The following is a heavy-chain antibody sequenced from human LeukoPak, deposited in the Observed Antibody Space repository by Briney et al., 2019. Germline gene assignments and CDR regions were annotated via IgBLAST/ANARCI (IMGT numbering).Heavy chain of an antibody. D-gene: IGHD3/OR15-3a*01. V-gene: IGHV3-23*01. CDR3: AKVDWSVALYYFDY. CDR2: ISSSGGST. CDR1: GFTFSSYA. J-gene: IGHJ4*02. Sequence: GGSLRLSCAASGFTFSSYAMSWVRQAPGKGLEWVSAISSSGGSTYYADSVKGRLIISRDNSKNTLYLQMNSLRAEDTAVYYCAKVDWSVALYYFDYWGQGTLVTVSS.